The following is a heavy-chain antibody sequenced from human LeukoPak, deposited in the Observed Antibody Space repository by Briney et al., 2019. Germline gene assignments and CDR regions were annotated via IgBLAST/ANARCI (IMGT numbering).Heavy chain of an antibody. CDR2: IIPILGIA. CDR1: GGTFSSYA. V-gene: IGHV1-69*04. J-gene: IGHJ4*02. Sequence: ASVKVSCKASGGTFSSYAISWVRQAPGQGLEWMGRIIPILGIANYAQKFQGRVAITADKSTSTAYMELSSLRSDDTAVYYCAREHLVNYYFDYWGQGTLVTVSS. CDR3: AREHLVNYYFDY. D-gene: IGHD2-8*02.